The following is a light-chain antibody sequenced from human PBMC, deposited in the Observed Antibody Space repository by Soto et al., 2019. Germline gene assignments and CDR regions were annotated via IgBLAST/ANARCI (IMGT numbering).Light chain of an antibody. CDR3: QQYDSSPQIT. Sequence: EIVLTQSPATLSLSPGERATLSCRASQSFSSYLAWYQQKPGQAPRLLIYGASSRATGIPDRFSGSGSGTDFTLTISRLEPEDFAVYYCQQYDSSPQITFGQGTRLEI. V-gene: IGKV3-20*01. J-gene: IGKJ5*01. CDR2: GAS. CDR1: QSFSSY.